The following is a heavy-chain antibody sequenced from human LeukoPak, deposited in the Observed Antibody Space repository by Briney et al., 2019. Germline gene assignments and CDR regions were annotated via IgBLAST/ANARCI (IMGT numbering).Heavy chain of an antibody. CDR2: IRYDGNNK. D-gene: IGHD1-26*01. CDR3: AKDRGWELKLFDY. CDR1: GSTFDDYG. J-gene: IGHJ4*02. Sequence: GGSLRLSCAPFGSTFDDYGMTWVRHAPGKGLEWVAFIRYDGNNKYYADSVKGRLTISRDNSKNTLYVQMNSLRAEDTAVYYCAKDRGWELKLFDYWGQGTLVTVSS. V-gene: IGHV3-30*02.